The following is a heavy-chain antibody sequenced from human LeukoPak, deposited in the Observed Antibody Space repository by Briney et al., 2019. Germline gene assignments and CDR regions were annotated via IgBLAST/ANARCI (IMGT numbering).Heavy chain of an antibody. CDR1: GGTFSSYA. CDR2: IIPIIGTA. D-gene: IGHD4-17*01. CDR3: ARDYLEYGDYGHGT. V-gene: IGHV1-69*06. Sequence: EASVKVSCKASGGTFSSYAISWVRQAPGQGLEWMGGIIPIIGTANNAQKFQGRVTITADKSTSTAYMELSSLRSEDTAVYYCARDYLEYGDYGHGTWGQGTLVTVSS. J-gene: IGHJ5*02.